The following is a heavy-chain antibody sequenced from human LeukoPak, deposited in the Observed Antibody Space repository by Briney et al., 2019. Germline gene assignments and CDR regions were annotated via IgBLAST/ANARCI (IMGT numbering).Heavy chain of an antibody. V-gene: IGHV1-69*13. J-gene: IGHJ6*03. CDR3: ARSRITMVRGVMYYMDV. CDR1: GGTFSSYA. CDR2: IIPIFGTA. Sequence: GASVKVSCKASGGTFSSYAISWVRQAPGQGLEWMGGIIPIFGTANYAQKFQGRVTITADESTSTAYMELSSLRSEDTAVYYCARSRITMVRGVMYYMDVWGKGTTVTVSS. D-gene: IGHD3-10*01.